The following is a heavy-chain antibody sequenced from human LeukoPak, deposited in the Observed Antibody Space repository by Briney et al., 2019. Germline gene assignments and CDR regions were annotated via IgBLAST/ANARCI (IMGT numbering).Heavy chain of an antibody. V-gene: IGHV7-4-1*01. J-gene: IGHJ3*02. CDR2: INTNTGNP. Sequence: ASVKVSCKASGYTFTSYAMNWVRQAPGQGLEWMGWINTNTGNPTYAQGFTGRFVFSLDTSVSTAYLQICSLKAEDTAVYYCARASFSGVLRYFDWLSGDDAFDIWGQGTMVTVSS. CDR3: ARASFSGVLRYFDWLSGDDAFDI. D-gene: IGHD3-9*01. CDR1: GYTFTSYA.